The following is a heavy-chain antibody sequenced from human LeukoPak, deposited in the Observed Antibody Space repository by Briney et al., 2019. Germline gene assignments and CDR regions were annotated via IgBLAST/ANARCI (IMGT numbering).Heavy chain of an antibody. Sequence: TLSLTCTVSSGSISSGEYYWRWIRQPPGKGLEWIGYIYYSGSTYYDPSLKSRVTISVDTSKNQFSLKLSSVTTAETAVYYCASSYSSGWYYFDYWGQGTLVTVSS. V-gene: IGHV4-30-4*08. D-gene: IGHD6-19*01. CDR1: SGSISSGEYY. CDR2: IYYSGST. J-gene: IGHJ4*02. CDR3: ASSYSSGWYYFDY.